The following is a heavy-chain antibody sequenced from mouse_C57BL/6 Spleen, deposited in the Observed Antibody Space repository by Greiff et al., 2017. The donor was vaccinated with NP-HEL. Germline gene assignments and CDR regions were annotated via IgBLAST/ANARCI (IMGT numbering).Heavy chain of an antibody. CDR3: AREDYGSSYGGYFDY. CDR2: ISDGGSYT. Sequence: EVQLVESGGGLVKPGGSLKLSCAASGFTFSSYAMSWVRQTPEKRLEWVATISDGGSYTYYPDNVKGRFTISRDNAKNNLYLQMSHLKSEDTAMYYCAREDYGSSYGGYFDYWGQGTTLTVSS. D-gene: IGHD1-1*01. V-gene: IGHV5-4*01. J-gene: IGHJ2*01. CDR1: GFTFSSYA.